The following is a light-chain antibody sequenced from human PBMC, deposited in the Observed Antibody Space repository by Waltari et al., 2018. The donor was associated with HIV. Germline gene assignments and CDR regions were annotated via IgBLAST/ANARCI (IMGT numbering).Light chain of an antibody. CDR3: QQYYSLGPT. J-gene: IGKJ4*01. CDR1: RTILFSSDNRNC. V-gene: IGKV4-1*01. CDR2: WAS. Sequence: DIVMTQSPNSLAVSLGERATINCRSSRTILFSSDNRNCLAFYQQKPGQSPKLLIYWASTRASGVPDRFSGSGSVTNFSLTISTLQTDDVALYYCQQYYSLGPTFGGGTKVEIK.